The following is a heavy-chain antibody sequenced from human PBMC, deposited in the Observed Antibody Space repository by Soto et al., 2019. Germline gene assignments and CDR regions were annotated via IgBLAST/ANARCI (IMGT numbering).Heavy chain of an antibody. CDR1: GYSFTSYW. J-gene: IGHJ3*02. CDR2: IYPGDSDT. Sequence: GESLKISCKGSGYSFTSYWIGWVRQMPGKGLEWMGIIYPGDSDTRYSPSFQGQVTISADKSISTAYLQWSSLKASDPAMYYCARRDSMLDSSSWYAFDIWGQGTMVTVSS. D-gene: IGHD6-13*01. CDR3: ARRDSMLDSSSWYAFDI. V-gene: IGHV5-51*01.